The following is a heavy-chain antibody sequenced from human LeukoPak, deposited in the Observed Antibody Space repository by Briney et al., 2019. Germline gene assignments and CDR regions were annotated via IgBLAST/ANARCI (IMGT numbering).Heavy chain of an antibody. J-gene: IGHJ4*02. D-gene: IGHD3-10*01. CDR1: GFTFSDYY. V-gene: IGHV3-11*01. Sequence: GGSLRLSCAASGFTFSDYYMSWIRQAPGKGLQWVSYISSRGSTIYYADSVRGRFTISRGNAKNSLYLQMNSLRAEDTAVYYCARDPLWFGELLFDSWGQGTLVTVSS. CDR3: ARDPLWFGELLFDS. CDR2: ISSRGSTI.